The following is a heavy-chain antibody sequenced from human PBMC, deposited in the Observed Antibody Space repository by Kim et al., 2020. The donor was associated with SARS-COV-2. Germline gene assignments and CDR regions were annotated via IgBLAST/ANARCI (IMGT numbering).Heavy chain of an antibody. Sequence: ADSVKGRFTISRDNTKNTLYLQMNSLRAEDTAVYYCAKVFGSASSYFIDYWGQGTLVTVSS. D-gene: IGHD3-10*01. V-gene: IGHV3-23*01. CDR3: AKVFGSASSYFIDY. J-gene: IGHJ4*02.